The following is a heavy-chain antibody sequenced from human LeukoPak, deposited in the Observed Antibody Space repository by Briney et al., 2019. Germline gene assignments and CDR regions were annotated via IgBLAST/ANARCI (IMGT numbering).Heavy chain of an antibody. CDR3: ARDLEEMGTIGHAFDI. D-gene: IGHD5-24*01. V-gene: IGHV1-69*06. CDR2: IIPIFGTA. Sequence: SVKVSCKASGGTFSSYAISWVRQAPGQGLEWMGGIIPIFGTANYAQKFQGRVTITADKSTSTAYMELSSLRSEDTAVYYCARDLEEMGTIGHAFDIWGQGTMVTVSS. CDR1: GGTFSSYA. J-gene: IGHJ3*02.